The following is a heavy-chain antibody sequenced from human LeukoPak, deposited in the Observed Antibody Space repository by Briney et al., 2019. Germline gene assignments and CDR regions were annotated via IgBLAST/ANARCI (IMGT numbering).Heavy chain of an antibody. Sequence: GASVKVSCKXSGYTFTGYYMHWVRQAPRQGLEWMGMINPTGGTTSYAQKFQGRVSLTSDTSTSTVYMDLSSLRSEDTAIYYCARDGGSSGYYGYWGQGTLVTVSS. V-gene: IGHV1-46*01. J-gene: IGHJ4*02. CDR2: INPTGGTT. CDR1: GYTFTGYY. CDR3: ARDGGSSGYYGY. D-gene: IGHD3-22*01.